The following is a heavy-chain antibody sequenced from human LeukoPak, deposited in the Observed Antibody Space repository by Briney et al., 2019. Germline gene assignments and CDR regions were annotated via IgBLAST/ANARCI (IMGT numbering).Heavy chain of an antibody. D-gene: IGHD7-27*01. Sequence: ASVKVSCKASGYTFTSYDINWVRQATGQGLEWMGWMSPNSGKIGYAQKFQDRVTMTRDTSISTACMELSSLRFEDTAVYYCVRTPPNWGADYWGRGTLVTVSS. CDR3: VRTPPNWGADY. V-gene: IGHV1-8*01. CDR1: GYTFTSYD. J-gene: IGHJ4*02. CDR2: MSPNSGKI.